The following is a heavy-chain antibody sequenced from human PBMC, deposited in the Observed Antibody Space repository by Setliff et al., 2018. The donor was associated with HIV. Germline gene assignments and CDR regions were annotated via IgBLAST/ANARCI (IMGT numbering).Heavy chain of an antibody. V-gene: IGHV3-23*01. CDR3: AKGALGYCSGTICYPFDY. Sequence: PGGSLRLSCAASGFTFSSYAMNWVRQAPGKRLEWVSSITNDGRNTYYADSVKGRFTISRDNSKNMLYLQMNSLRAEDMAVYYCAKGALGYCSGTICYPFDYWAQGTLVTVSS. CDR2: ITNDGRNT. CDR1: GFTFSSYA. D-gene: IGHD2-15*01. J-gene: IGHJ4*02.